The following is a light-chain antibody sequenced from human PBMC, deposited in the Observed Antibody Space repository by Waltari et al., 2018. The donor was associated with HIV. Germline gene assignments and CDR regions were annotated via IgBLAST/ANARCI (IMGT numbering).Light chain of an antibody. J-gene: IGKJ4*01. CDR2: GIS. Sequence: DIQVTQSPSSVSASVGVRVTITCRASQGVSSWLAWYQQRPGKAPKLLIYGISTLQSGVPSRFSGGGSGTDFTLTINSLQTEDSATYYCQQSNTFPLTFGGGTKVEIK. CDR1: QGVSSW. CDR3: QQSNTFPLT. V-gene: IGKV1-12*01.